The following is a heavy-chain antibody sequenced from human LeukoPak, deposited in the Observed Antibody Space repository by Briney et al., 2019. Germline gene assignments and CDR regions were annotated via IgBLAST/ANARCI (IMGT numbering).Heavy chain of an antibody. CDR1: GYTFTSYA. CDR2: INAGNGNT. CDR3: ATQAQILDAFDI. V-gene: IGHV1-3*01. J-gene: IGHJ3*02. Sequence: ASVKVSCKASGYTFTSYATHWVRQAPGQRLEWRGWINAGNGNTKYSQKFQGRVTITRDTSASTAYMELSSLRSEDTAVYYCATQAQILDAFDIWGQGTMVTVSS.